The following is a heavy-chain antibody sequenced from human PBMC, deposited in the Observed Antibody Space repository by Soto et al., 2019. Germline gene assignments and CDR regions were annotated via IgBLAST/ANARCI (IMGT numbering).Heavy chain of an antibody. CDR2: IIPIFGTA. CDR1: GGTFSSYA. CDR3: ARPDIVVVPAASPATYYYYGMDV. D-gene: IGHD2-2*01. Sequence: GASVKVSCKASGGTFSSYAISWVRQAPGQGLEWMGGIIPIFGTANYAQKFQGRVTITADESTSTAYMELSSLRSEDTAVYYCARPDIVVVPAASPATYYYYGMDVWGQGTTVTV. J-gene: IGHJ6*02. V-gene: IGHV1-69*13.